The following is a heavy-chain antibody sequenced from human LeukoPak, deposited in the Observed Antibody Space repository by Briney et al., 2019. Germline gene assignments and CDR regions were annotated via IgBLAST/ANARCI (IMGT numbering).Heavy chain of an antibody. V-gene: IGHV4-59*08. CDR3: AYSGSYGHLGY. Sequence: SETLSLTCTVSGGSISSYYWSWIRQPPGKGLEWIGYIYYSGSTNYNPSRKSRVTISVDTSKNQFSLKLSSVTAADTALYYCAYSGSYGHLGYWGQGIPVTVSS. CDR1: GGSISSYY. D-gene: IGHD1-26*01. CDR2: IYYSGST. J-gene: IGHJ4*02.